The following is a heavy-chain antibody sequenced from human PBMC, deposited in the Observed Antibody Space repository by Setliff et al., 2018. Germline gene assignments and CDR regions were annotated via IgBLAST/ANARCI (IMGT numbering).Heavy chain of an antibody. J-gene: IGHJ6*03. Sequence: SVKVSCKASGATFSSHGISWVRQAPGQGLEWMGGTIPSFGSTNYAQKFQDRVTIITDESTSTAYMELSSLRTEDTAVYYCAREGVDTRSSTDYRYYMDVWGKGTTVTVSS. CDR3: AREGVDTRSSTDYRYYMDV. D-gene: IGHD5-18*01. CDR2: TIPSFGST. CDR1: GATFSSHG. V-gene: IGHV1-69*05.